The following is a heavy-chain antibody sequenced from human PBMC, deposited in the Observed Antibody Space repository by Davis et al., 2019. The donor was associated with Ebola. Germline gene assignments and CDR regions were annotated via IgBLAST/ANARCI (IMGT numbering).Heavy chain of an antibody. D-gene: IGHD1-7*01. J-gene: IGHJ4*02. Sequence: SETLSLTCAVYGGSFSGYYWSWIRQSPEKGLEWIGEVNDSGSTNYNPSLKSRVTISVDTSKNQFSLKLSSVTAADTAVYYCTREVTGTPFSFDYWGQGTLVTVSS. CDR3: TREVTGTPFSFDY. V-gene: IGHV4-34*01. CDR2: VNDSGST. CDR1: GGSFSGYY.